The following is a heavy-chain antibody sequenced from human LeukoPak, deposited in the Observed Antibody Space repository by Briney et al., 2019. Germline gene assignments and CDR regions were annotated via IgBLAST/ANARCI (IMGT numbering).Heavy chain of an antibody. Sequence: GGSLRLSCAASGFIFSNYAMSWVRQAPGKGLEWVSAISGSGGSTYYADSVKGRFTISRDNSKNTLYLQMNSLRAEDTAVYYCAKKGWDWSYYYYYMDVWGKGTTVTVSS. J-gene: IGHJ6*03. V-gene: IGHV3-23*01. D-gene: IGHD3/OR15-3a*01. CDR1: GFIFSNYA. CDR3: AKKGWDWSYYYYYMDV. CDR2: ISGSGGST.